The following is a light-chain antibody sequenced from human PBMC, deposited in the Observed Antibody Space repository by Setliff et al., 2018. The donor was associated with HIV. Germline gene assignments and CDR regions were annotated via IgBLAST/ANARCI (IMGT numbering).Light chain of an antibody. CDR3: CSYAGSYVV. V-gene: IGLV2-23*02. CDR1: SSDVGSYNL. Sequence: QSVLTQPASVSGSPGQSITISCTGTSSDVGSYNLVSWYQQHPGKAPKLMIYEVSKRPSGVSNRFSGSKSGNTASLTISGLQAEDEADYYCCSYAGSYVVFGGGTKVTAL. CDR2: EVS. J-gene: IGLJ2*01.